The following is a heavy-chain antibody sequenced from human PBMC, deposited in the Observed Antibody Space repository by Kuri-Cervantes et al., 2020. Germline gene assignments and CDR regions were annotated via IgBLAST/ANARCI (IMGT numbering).Heavy chain of an antibody. D-gene: IGHD6-13*01. CDR3: ARGRGYSSSWSSEWLLPITNRYYFDY. CDR1: EFTFNNYE. Sequence: SQTLSLTCAASEFTFNNYEMNWFHQAPGKGPEWIGSIYYSGSTYYNPSLKSRVTISVDTSKNQFSLKLSSVTAADTAVYYCARGRGYSSSWSSEWLLPITNRYYFDYWGQGTLVTVSS. V-gene: IGHV4-39*07. CDR2: IYYSGST. J-gene: IGHJ4*02.